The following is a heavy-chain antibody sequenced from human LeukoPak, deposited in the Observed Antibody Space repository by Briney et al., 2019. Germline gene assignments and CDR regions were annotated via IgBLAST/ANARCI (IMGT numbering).Heavy chain of an antibody. Sequence: NPSETLSLTCTVSGDSMSRYYWNWIRQPPGKGLEWIGYMSYSVSTNYNPSLNSRVTISLDKSKNQVSLTLSSVTAADTAIYYYASLTGGVGARRFDYWGQGTLVTVSS. CDR1: GDSMSRYY. D-gene: IGHD1-26*01. CDR3: ASLTGGVGARRFDY. CDR2: MSYSVST. J-gene: IGHJ4*02. V-gene: IGHV4-59*08.